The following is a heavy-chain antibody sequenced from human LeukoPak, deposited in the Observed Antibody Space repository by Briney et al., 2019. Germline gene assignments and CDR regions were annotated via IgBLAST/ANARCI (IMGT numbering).Heavy chain of an antibody. Sequence: SETLSLTCTVSGGSISSGDYYWSWIRRPPGKGLEWIGYNYYSGSTYYNPSLKSRVTISVDTSKNQFSLKLSSVTAADTAVYYCARTLYNWNAPDAFDIWGQGTMVTVSS. CDR3: ARTLYNWNAPDAFDI. CDR1: GGSISSGDYY. J-gene: IGHJ3*02. V-gene: IGHV4-30-4*01. CDR2: NYYSGST. D-gene: IGHD1-20*01.